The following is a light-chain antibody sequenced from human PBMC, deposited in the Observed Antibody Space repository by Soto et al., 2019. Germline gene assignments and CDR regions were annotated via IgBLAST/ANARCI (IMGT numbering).Light chain of an antibody. V-gene: IGKV3-20*01. Sequence: EIVLTQSPATLSLSPGARATLSCRASQSVSSYLAWYQQKPGQAPRLLIYRTSTRATGIPDRFSGSGSGTNFTLTISRLEPEDFAVYYCQQFGSSVTFGQGTRLEI. CDR1: QSVSSY. J-gene: IGKJ5*01. CDR2: RTS. CDR3: QQFGSSVT.